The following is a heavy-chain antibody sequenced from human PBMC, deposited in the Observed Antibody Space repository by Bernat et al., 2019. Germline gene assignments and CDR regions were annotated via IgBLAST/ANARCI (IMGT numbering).Heavy chain of an antibody. CDR1: GFTFSSYG. V-gene: IGHV3-33*01. CDR2: IWYDGSNK. J-gene: IGHJ3*02. CDR3: ARDPHDFDWLGGSGGDI. D-gene: IGHD3-9*01. Sequence: QVQLVESGGGVVQPGRSLRLSCAASGFTFSSYGMHWVRQAPGKGLEWVAVIWYDGSNKYYADSVKGRFTISRDNSKNTLYLQMNSLRAEDTAVYYCARDPHDFDWLGGSGGDIWGQGTMVTVSS.